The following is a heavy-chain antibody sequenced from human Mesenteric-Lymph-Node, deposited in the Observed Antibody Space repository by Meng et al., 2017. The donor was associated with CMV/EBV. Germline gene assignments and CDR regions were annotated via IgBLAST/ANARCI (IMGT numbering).Heavy chain of an antibody. V-gene: IGHV4-39*07. CDR2: IYYGGST. Sequence: GSLRLSCTVSGGSISTIIYYWAWIRQPPGKGLEWIGNIYYGGSTYYNPSLKSRVTISLDTSKNQFSLKLSSVTAADTAVYYCARGAETPDYWGQGTLVTVSS. CDR1: GGSISTIIYY. CDR3: ARGAETPDY. J-gene: IGHJ4*02.